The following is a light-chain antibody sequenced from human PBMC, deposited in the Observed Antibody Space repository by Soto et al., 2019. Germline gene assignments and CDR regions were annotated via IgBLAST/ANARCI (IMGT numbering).Light chain of an antibody. V-gene: IGLV2-11*01. CDR3: CSYVGNYIYV. J-gene: IGLJ1*01. CDR2: DVS. CDR1: TSNFVGDKY. Sequence: ALTQPRSVSGSPGQSVTISCTGTTSNFVGDKYVAWYQQHPGKDPRLMIYDVSKRPSGVPDRFSGSKSGNTASLTIYGLQAEDEADYYCCSYVGNYIYVFGTGTKVTVL.